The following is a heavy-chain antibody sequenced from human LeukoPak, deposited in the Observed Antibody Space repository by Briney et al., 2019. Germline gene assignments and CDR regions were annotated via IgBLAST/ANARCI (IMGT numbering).Heavy chain of an antibody. J-gene: IGHJ6*03. CDR2: IRGDNGGT. CDR3: ARGLTVSIGNDFPYYYYYMDV. V-gene: IGHV1-18*01. Sequence: ASVKVSCKASGYTFTSYGISWVRQAPGQGLEWMGWIRGDNGGTNYAQKFRGRVTMTRDTSTTTVYMELSRLRSDDTAVYYCARGLTVSIGNDFPYYYYYMDVWGKGTTVTVS. CDR1: GYTFTSYG. D-gene: IGHD3-3*01.